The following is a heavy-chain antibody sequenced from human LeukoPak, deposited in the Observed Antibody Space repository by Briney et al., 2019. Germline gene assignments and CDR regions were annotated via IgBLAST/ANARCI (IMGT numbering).Heavy chain of an antibody. V-gene: IGHV3-21*01. CDR3: AREYCSSTSCYLDP. D-gene: IGHD2-2*01. CDR1: GFTFTSYS. J-gene: IGHJ5*02. CDR2: ISSSSSYI. Sequence: PGGSLRLSCAASGFTFTSYSMNWVRQAPGKGLEWVSSISSSSSYIYYADSVKGRFTISRDNAKNSLYLQMNSLRAEDTAVYYCAREYCSSTSCYLDPWGQGTLVTVSS.